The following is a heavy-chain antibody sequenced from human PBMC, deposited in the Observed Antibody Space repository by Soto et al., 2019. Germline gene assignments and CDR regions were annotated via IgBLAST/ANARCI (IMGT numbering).Heavy chain of an antibody. D-gene: IGHD1-26*01. J-gene: IGHJ4*02. V-gene: IGHV1-18*01. CDR2: ISAYNGNT. CDR3: ARDIGGATGGDFDY. Sequence: GASVKVSCKVSGYTLTELSMHWVRQAPGQGLEWMGWISAYNGNTNYAQKLQGRVTMTTDTSTSTAYMELRSLRSDDTAVYYCARDIGGATGGDFDYWGQGTLVTVPS. CDR1: GYTLTELS.